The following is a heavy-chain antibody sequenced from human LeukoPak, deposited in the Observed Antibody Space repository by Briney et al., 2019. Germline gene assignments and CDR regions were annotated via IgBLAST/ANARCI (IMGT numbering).Heavy chain of an antibody. Sequence: GGSLRLSCAGSTFAFGGYWIHWVRQLPGKGLAWVSRIDSAGGRIQWADSVKGRFTISRDNAKNTVYQQMNSLRPEDSAVYYCVADRGNWSGGDFWGRGTLVIVSS. J-gene: IGHJ4*02. D-gene: IGHD3-10*01. CDR3: VADRGNWSGGDF. CDR2: IDSAGGRI. V-gene: IGHV3-74*01. CDR1: TFAFGGYW.